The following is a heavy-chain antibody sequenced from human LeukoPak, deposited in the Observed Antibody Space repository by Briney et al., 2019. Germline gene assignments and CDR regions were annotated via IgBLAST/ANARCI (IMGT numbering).Heavy chain of an antibody. CDR1: KFTFSSYW. CDR3: ARGLTMITY. D-gene: IGHD3-22*01. Sequence: GGSLRLSCAASKFTFSSYWMSWVRQAPGKGLEWVANIKQDGSVQFYMDSLKGRFTISRDNSKNTLYLQMNSLRAEDTAVYYCARGLTMITYWGQGTLVTVSS. V-gene: IGHV3-7*01. J-gene: IGHJ4*02. CDR2: IKQDGSVQ.